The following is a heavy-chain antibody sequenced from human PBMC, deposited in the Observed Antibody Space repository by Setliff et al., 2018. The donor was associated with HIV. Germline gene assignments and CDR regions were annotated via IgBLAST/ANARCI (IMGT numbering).Heavy chain of an antibody. CDR1: GFTFDRYW. J-gene: IGHJ4*02. CDR2: VNSDGSSK. Sequence: GGSLRLSCAAPGFTFDRYWMHWVRQAPGKGLVWVSRVNSDGSSKTYADSVKDRFTISRDNAKNTLYLQMNSLRAEDTGVYYCAKKTAAYTSGSWLHYWGQGTLVTVSS. V-gene: IGHV3-74*01. CDR3: AKKTAAYTSGSWLHY. D-gene: IGHD3-10*01.